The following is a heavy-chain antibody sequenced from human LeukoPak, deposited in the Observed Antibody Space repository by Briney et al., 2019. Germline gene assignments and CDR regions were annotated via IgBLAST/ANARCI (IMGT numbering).Heavy chain of an antibody. D-gene: IGHD3-22*01. CDR2: VSGRGGST. CDR1: GFTFSSYA. CDR3: ARYPSYYDSSIYYFDY. Sequence: GGSLRLSCAAAGFTFSSYAMSWVRQPPGKGLEWVSAVSGRGGSTYYADSVKGRFTISRDNSKNTLYLQMNSLRAEDTAVYYCARYPSYYDSSIYYFDYWGQGTLVTVSS. V-gene: IGHV3-23*01. J-gene: IGHJ4*02.